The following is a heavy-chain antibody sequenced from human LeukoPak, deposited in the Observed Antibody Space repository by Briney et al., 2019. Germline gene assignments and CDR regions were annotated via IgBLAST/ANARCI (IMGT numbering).Heavy chain of an antibody. CDR1: GGSISSGSYY. V-gene: IGHV4-39*01. Sequence: SETLSLTCTVSGGSISSGSYYWGWIRQPPGKGLEWIGSIYYSGSTYYNPSLKSRVTISVDTSKNQFSLKLSSVTAADTAVYYCARLSGSSWYFNYYYGMDVWGQGTTVTVSS. D-gene: IGHD6-13*01. CDR2: IYYSGST. J-gene: IGHJ6*02. CDR3: ARLSGSSWYFNYYYGMDV.